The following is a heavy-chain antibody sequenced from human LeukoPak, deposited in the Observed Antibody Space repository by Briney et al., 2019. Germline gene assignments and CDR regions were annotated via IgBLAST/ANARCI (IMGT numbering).Heavy chain of an antibody. J-gene: IGHJ4*02. D-gene: IGHD3-9*01. CDR1: GYSFTSYW. Sequence: GESLRISCKGSGYSFTSYWIGWVRQMPGKGLEWMGIIYPGDSDTRYSPSFQGQVTISADKSISTAYLQWSSLKASDTAMYYCARNYDILTGFNDYWGQGTLVTVSS. CDR2: IYPGDSDT. V-gene: IGHV5-51*01. CDR3: ARNYDILTGFNDY.